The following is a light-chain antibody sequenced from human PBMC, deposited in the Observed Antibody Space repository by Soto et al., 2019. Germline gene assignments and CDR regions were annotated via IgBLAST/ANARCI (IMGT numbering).Light chain of an antibody. CDR2: GAS. Sequence: EIVVTQSPATLSLSPGQRATLSCRTSQNINNKLVWYQQKPGQAPRLLIYGASTRATGIPARFSGSGSGTGFTLTISSLQSEDFAVYSCQHYNNWPLTFGGGTKVEIK. CDR3: QHYNNWPLT. J-gene: IGKJ4*01. V-gene: IGKV3-15*01. CDR1: QNINNK.